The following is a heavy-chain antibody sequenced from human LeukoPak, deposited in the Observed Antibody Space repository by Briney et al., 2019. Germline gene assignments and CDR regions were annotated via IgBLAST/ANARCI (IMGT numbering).Heavy chain of an antibody. CDR1: GGSISRYY. J-gene: IGHJ4*02. D-gene: IGHD3-22*01. CDR3: ARDNGSGYYYDY. Sequence: SETLSLTCTVSGGSISRYYWSWIRQPPGKGLEWIGYIYYSGSTNYNPSLKSRVTISVDTSKNQFSLKLSSVTAADTAVYYCARDNGSGYYYDYWGQGTLVTVSS. CDR2: IYYSGST. V-gene: IGHV4-59*01.